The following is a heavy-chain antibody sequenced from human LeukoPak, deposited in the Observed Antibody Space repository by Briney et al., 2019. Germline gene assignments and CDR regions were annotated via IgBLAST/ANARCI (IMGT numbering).Heavy chain of an antibody. V-gene: IGHV1-18*04. J-gene: IGHJ6*04. CDR2: ISAYNGNT. CDR1: GYTFTSYG. D-gene: IGHD6-19*01. CDR3: ETEVAVAGIPPLGMDV. Sequence: DSVKVSCKASGYTFTSYGISWVRQAPGQGLEWMGWISAYNGNTNYAQKLQGRVTMTTDTSTSTAYMELRSLRSDDTAVYYCETEVAVAGIPPLGMDVWGKGTTVTVSS.